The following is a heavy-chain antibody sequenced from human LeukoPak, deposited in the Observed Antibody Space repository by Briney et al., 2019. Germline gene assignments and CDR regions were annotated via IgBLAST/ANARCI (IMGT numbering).Heavy chain of an antibody. CDR2: IYTSGNT. D-gene: IGHD4-23*01. CDR3: AGLPTVVTRAAFDI. J-gene: IGHJ3*02. CDR1: DGSINTYY. Sequence: SETLSLTCTVSDGSINTYYWSWIRQPAGKGLEWIGRIYTSGNTYYNPSLKSRVTMSIDTSKTQFSLKLSSVTAADTAVYYCAGLPTVVTRAAFDIWGQGTMVTVSS. V-gene: IGHV4-4*07.